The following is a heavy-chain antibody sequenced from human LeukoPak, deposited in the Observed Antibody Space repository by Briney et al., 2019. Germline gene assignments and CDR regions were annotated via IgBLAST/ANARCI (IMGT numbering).Heavy chain of an antibody. J-gene: IGHJ4*02. Sequence: GGSLRLSCAASGFTVSSNYMSWVRQAPGKGLEWVSVIYSGGSTYYADSVKGRFTISRDNSKNTPYLQLNSLRAEDTAVYYCARENIVAAFDYWGQGTLVTVSS. D-gene: IGHD5-12*01. CDR2: IYSGGST. CDR3: ARENIVAAFDY. CDR1: GFTVSSNY. V-gene: IGHV3-53*01.